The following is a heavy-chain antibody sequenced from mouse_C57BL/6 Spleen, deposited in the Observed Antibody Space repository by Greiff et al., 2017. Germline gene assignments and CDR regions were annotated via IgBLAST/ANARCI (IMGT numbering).Heavy chain of an antibody. D-gene: IGHD1-1*01. CDR1: GYTFTSYW. CDR2: IDPSDSYT. J-gene: IGHJ3*01. Sequence: VQLQQPGAELVKPGASVKLSCKASGYTFTSYWMQWVKQRPGQGLEWIGEIDPSDSYTNYNQKFKGKATLTVDTSSSTAYMQLSSLTSEDSAVYYCARSRNYYGSSYRFAYWSQGTLVTVSA. CDR3: ARSRNYYGSSYRFAY. V-gene: IGHV1-50*01.